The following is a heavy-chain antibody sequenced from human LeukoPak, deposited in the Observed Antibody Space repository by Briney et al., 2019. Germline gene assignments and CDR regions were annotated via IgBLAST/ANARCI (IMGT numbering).Heavy chain of an antibody. CDR3: AKESRDGYGPPYFDY. D-gene: IGHD5-24*01. V-gene: IGHV3-23*01. CDR1: GFTHSSNY. Sequence: GGALRLSCAGSGFTHSSNYMNWVRQARGRGVEWVSAISGRGGSTYYADSVKGRFTISRDNSKNTLYLQMNSLRAEDAAVYYCAKESRDGYGPPYFDYWGQGTLVTVPS. CDR2: ISGRGGST. J-gene: IGHJ4*02.